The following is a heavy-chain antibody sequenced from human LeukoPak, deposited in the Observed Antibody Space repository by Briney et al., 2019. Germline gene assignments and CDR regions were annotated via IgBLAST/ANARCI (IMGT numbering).Heavy chain of an antibody. CDR1: GFTFSSYA. CDR3: ARDYSSSCWN. D-gene: IGHD6-13*01. J-gene: IGHJ4*02. CDR2: ISGSASTT. V-gene: IGHV3-23*01. Sequence: GGSLRLSCAASGFTFSSYAMGWVRQAPGQGLEWVSSISGSASTTYYADSVKGRFTISRDNSKNTLYLQMNSLRAEDTAVYYCARDYSSSCWNWGQGTLVTVSS.